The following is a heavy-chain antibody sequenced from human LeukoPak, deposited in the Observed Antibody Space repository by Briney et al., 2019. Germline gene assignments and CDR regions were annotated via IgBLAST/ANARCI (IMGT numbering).Heavy chain of an antibody. CDR2: INGSGGTT. D-gene: IGHD6-19*01. CDR1: GFIFSAYA. CDR3: AKETVAAYY. Sequence: GGSLRLSCAASGFIFSAYARSRVRQAPGKGLEWVSSINGSGGTTYYADSVKGRFTISRDNSRNTLYLQMNSLRAVDTAVYYCAKETVAAYYWGQGTLVTVSS. J-gene: IGHJ4*02. V-gene: IGHV3-23*01.